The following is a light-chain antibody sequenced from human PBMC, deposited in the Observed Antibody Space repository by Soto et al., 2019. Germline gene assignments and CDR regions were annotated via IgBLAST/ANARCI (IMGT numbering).Light chain of an antibody. J-gene: IGLJ1*01. Sequence: QSVLTQPRSVSGSPGQSVTISCTGTSSDVGTYTYVSWYQQHPGKAPKLIIYDVIKRPSGVPDRFSGSKCGNTASLTISGLQAEDEADYYCCSYAGSYTHAFGTGTKVTVL. CDR1: SSDVGTYTY. CDR3: CSYAGSYTHA. V-gene: IGLV2-11*01. CDR2: DVI.